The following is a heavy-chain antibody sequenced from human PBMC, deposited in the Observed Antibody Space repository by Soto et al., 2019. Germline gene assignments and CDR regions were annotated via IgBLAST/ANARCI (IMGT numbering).Heavy chain of an antibody. Sequence: ASVKVSCKASGYTFTSYAMHWVRQAPGQRLEWMGWINAGNGNTKYSQKFQGRVTITRDTSASTVYMELSSLRSEDTAVYYCARYLGEEAFDIWGQGTMVTVSS. J-gene: IGHJ3*02. CDR3: ARYLGEEAFDI. D-gene: IGHD2-21*01. CDR2: INAGNGNT. CDR1: GYTFTSYA. V-gene: IGHV1-3*01.